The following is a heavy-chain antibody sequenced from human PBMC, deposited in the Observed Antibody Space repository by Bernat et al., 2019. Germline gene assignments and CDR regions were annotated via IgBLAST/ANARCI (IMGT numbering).Heavy chain of an antibody. CDR2: ITYDGSNK. CDR3: ARDRVLRYIAWLLGD. Sequence: QVQLVESGGGVVKPGRSLRLSCAASGFTFSSYAMHWVRQAPGKGLEWVAVITYDGSNKYYADSVKGRFTISSNNDKNTLSLQMNSLRAEDTAAYYCARDRVLRYIAWLLGDWGQGTLVTVSS. CDR1: GFTFSSYA. V-gene: IGHV3-30-3*01. D-gene: IGHD3-9*01. J-gene: IGHJ4*02.